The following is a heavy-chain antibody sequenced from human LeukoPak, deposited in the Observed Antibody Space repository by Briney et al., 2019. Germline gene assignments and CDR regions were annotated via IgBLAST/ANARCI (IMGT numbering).Heavy chain of an antibody. CDR1: GHTFADYF. CDR2: INANSGGT. V-gene: IGHV1-2*06. D-gene: IGHD2-2*01. CDR3: ARDVSTTPNWEFEY. Sequence: ASEKVSCKTSGHTFADYFIHWVRQAPGQGLEWMGRINANSGGTEYEQKFQGRVTMTRDTSISTAYVEVNWLISDDTAIYYCARDVSTTPNWEFEYWGQGTLVTVSS. J-gene: IGHJ4*02.